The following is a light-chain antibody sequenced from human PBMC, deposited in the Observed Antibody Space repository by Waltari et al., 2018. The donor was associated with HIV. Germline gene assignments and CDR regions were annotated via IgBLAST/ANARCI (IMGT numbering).Light chain of an antibody. CDR3: QQSYSTPPL. CDR2: GAS. V-gene: IGKV1-39*01. J-gene: IGKJ4*01. CDR1: QSISSY. Sequence: DIQMTQSPSSLSASVGDRVTITCRASQSISSYLNWYQQKPGKAPKLLIYGASSLQSGVPSRFSGSGSGTDFTLTIRSLQPEDFATYYCQQSYSTPPLFGGGTKVEIK.